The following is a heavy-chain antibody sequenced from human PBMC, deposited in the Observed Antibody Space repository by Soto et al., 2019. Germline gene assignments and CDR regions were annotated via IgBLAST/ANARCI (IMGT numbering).Heavy chain of an antibody. D-gene: IGHD3-3*01. V-gene: IGHV1-46*01. CDR3: ARSSGGNFGIIIEGSNWFDP. CDR1: GDTFTSYY. J-gene: IGHJ5*02. CDR2: INPHGGST. Sequence: GASVKVSCKAPGDTFTSYYLNWVRQAPGQGLEWMGVINPHGGSTTYAQKFQGRVTMTRDTSRSTVYMELRSLRSDDTAIYYCARSSGGNFGIIIEGSNWFDPWGQGTLVTVSS.